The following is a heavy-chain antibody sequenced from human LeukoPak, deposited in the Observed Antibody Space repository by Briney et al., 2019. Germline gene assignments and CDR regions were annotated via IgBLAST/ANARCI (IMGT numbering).Heavy chain of an antibody. V-gene: IGHV4-59*12. J-gene: IGHJ6*02. CDR2: IYYSGST. CDR1: GGSISGYY. D-gene: IGHD3-9*01. Sequence: SSETLSLTCTVSGGSISGYYWSWIRQPPWKGLEWIGYIYYSGSTNYNPSLKSRVTISVDTSKNQFSLKLSSVTAADTAVYYCAREYDILTGSYYGMDVWGQGTTVTVSS. CDR3: AREYDILTGSYYGMDV.